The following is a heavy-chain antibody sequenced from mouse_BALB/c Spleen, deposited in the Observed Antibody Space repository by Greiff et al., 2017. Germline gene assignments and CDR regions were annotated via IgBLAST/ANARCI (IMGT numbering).Heavy chain of an antibody. Sequence: EVKLMESGGGLVQPGGSRKLSCAASGFTFSDYGMAWVRQAPGKGPEWVAFISNLAYSIYYADTVTGRFTISRENAKNTLYLEMSSLRSEDTAMYYCAREDGVTTGRGAWFAYWGQGTLVTVSA. CDR1: GFTFSDYG. CDR2: ISNLAYSI. V-gene: IGHV5-15*02. D-gene: IGHD2-5*01. CDR3: AREDGVTTGRGAWFAY. J-gene: IGHJ3*01.